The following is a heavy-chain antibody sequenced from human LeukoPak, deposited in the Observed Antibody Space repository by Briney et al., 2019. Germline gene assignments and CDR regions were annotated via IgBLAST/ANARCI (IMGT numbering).Heavy chain of an antibody. CDR2: IYTSGST. CDR1: GGSISSGSYY. V-gene: IGHV4-61*02. Sequence: SETLSLTCTFSGGSISSGSYYWSWIRQPAGKGLEWIGRIYTSGSTNYNPSLKSRVTISVDTSKNQFSLKLSSVTAADTAVYYCARVPIVVITSTRAFDIWGQGTMVTVSS. CDR3: ARVPIVVITSTRAFDI. D-gene: IGHD3-22*01. J-gene: IGHJ3*02.